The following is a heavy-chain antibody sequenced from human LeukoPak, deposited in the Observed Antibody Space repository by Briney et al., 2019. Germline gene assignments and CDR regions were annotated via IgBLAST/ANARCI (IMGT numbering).Heavy chain of an antibody. CDR2: ISANNGST. Sequence: ASVKVSCKASGYTFTNYGISWVRQAPGQGLEWMGWISANNGSTNYAQKFQGRVTMTTDTSTSTVYMELRSLRSDDTAVYYCARNYYDSSGYSFGPDYWGQGTLVTVSS. V-gene: IGHV1-18*01. J-gene: IGHJ4*02. CDR1: GYTFTNYG. CDR3: ARNYYDSSGYSFGPDY. D-gene: IGHD3-22*01.